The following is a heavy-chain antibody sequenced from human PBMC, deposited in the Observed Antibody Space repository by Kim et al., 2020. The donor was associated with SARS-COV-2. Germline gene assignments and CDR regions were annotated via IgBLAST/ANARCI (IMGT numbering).Heavy chain of an antibody. J-gene: IGHJ6*02. CDR1: GFTFSDYY. CDR3: ARDSHDYGDSQLLYYYYYGMDV. Sequence: GGSMRLSCAASGFTFSDYYMSWIRQAPGKGLEWVSYISSSSYTNYADSVKGRFTISRDNAKNSLYLQMNSLRAEDTAVYYCARDSHDYGDSQLLYYYYYGMDVWGQGTTVTVSS. D-gene: IGHD4-17*01. CDR2: ISSSSYT. V-gene: IGHV3-11*05.